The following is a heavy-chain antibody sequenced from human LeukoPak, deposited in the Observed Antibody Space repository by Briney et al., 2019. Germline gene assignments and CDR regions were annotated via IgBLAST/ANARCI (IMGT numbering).Heavy chain of an antibody. V-gene: IGHV1-46*04. D-gene: IGHD5-12*01. Sequence: ASVKVSCKASGYTFTTYYMHWVRQAPGQGLEWMGVINPSGGSTTYAQKWQGTVTMTRALSTSTAYMELSSLRSEDAAVYYCARAKYSGYDRPLDPWGQGTLVTVSS. J-gene: IGHJ5*02. CDR1: GYTFTTYY. CDR3: ARAKYSGYDRPLDP. CDR2: INPSGGST.